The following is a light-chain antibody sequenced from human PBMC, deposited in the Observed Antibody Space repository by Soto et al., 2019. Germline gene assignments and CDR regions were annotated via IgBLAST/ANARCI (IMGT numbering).Light chain of an antibody. J-gene: IGLJ2*01. CDR2: EDT. CDR1: SGSIATNY. Sequence: NFMLTQPHSVSESPGKTVTISCTGSSGSIATNYVQWYQQRPGSAPTTVIYEDTQRPSGVPERFSGSIDSSSNSASLTISGLKTEDEADYYCQSYDGSNPDVVFGGGTKLPS. CDR3: QSYDGSNPDVV. V-gene: IGLV6-57*02.